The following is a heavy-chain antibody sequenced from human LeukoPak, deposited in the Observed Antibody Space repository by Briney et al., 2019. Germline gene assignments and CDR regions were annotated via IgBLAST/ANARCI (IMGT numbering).Heavy chain of an antibody. CDR2: INSDGSST. J-gene: IGHJ3*02. CDR1: GFTFSSYW. V-gene: IGHV3-74*01. CDR3: AKGKTYCGGDCYSPGAFDI. D-gene: IGHD2-21*02. Sequence: GGSLRLSCAASGFTFSSYWMHWVRHAPGKGLVWVSRINSDGSSTSYADFVKGRFTISRDNAKNTLYLQMNSLRAEDMALYYCAKGKTYCGGDCYSPGAFDIWGQRTMVTVSS.